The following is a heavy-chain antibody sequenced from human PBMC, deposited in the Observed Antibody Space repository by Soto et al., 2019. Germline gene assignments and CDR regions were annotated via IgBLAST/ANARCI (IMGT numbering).Heavy chain of an antibody. CDR1: GYTFTSYG. D-gene: IGHD3-10*01. CDR2: ISAYNGNT. CDR3: ARDQPSGDWFDP. Sequence: GSVKVSCKASGYTFTSYGISWVRQAPGQGLEWMGWISAYNGNTNYAQKLQGRVTMTTDTSTSTAYMELRSLRSDDTAVYYCARDQPSGDWFDPWGQGTLVTVSS. V-gene: IGHV1-18*01. J-gene: IGHJ5*02.